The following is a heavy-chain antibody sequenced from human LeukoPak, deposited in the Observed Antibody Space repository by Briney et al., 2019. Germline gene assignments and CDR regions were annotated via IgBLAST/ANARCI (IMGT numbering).Heavy chain of an antibody. CDR1: GFTFSSYS. D-gene: IGHD2-15*01. J-gene: IGHJ5*02. V-gene: IGHV3-21*01. Sequence: GGSLRLSCAASGFTFSSYSMNWVRQAPGKGLEWVSSISSNSADIYYADSVRGRFTISRDNAKNSPYLQMDSLRAEDTAVYYCARDLEGYCSSGSCYSGVWFDPWGQGTLVTVSS. CDR3: ARDLEGYCSSGSCYSGVWFDP. CDR2: ISSNSADI.